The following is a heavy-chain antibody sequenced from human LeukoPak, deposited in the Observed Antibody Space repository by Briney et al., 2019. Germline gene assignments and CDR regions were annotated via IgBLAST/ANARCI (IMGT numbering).Heavy chain of an antibody. D-gene: IGHD6-19*01. Sequence: GGSLRLSCVASGFTFSSYAMIWVRQAPGKGLQWVSSVGGSGSTTYYADSVKGRFTISRDNSKNTLYLQMNSLRAEDTAVYYCAKHPVAGIFYHFDYWGQGSLVTVSS. V-gene: IGHV3-23*01. CDR3: AKHPVAGIFYHFDY. CDR1: GFTFSSYA. J-gene: IGHJ4*02. CDR2: VGGSGSTT.